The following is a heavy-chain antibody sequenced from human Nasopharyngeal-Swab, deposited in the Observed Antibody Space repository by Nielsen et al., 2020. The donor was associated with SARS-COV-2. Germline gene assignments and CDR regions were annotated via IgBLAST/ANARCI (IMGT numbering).Heavy chain of an antibody. D-gene: IGHD3-3*01. Sequence: SETLSLTCTVSGGSISSSSYYWGWIRQPPGKGLEWIGYIYYSGSTNYNPSLKSRVTISVDTSKNQFSLKLSSVTAADTAVYYCARATAIQDFWSGYYSPRNFDYWGQGTLVTVSS. CDR1: GGSISSSSYY. CDR3: ARATAIQDFWSGYYSPRNFDY. CDR2: IYYSGST. J-gene: IGHJ4*02. V-gene: IGHV4-61*05.